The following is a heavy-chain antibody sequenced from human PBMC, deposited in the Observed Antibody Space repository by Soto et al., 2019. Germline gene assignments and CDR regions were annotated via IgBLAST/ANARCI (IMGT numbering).Heavy chain of an antibody. CDR1: GYSISSSNW. CDR2: IYYSGST. J-gene: IGHJ4*02. Sequence: QVQLQESGPGLVKPSDTLSLTCAVSGYSISSSNWWGWIRQPQGKGLEWIGYIYYSGSTYYNPSLKSRVTMSVDTSKNQFSLKLSSVTAVDTAVYYCARSAVAITSVGYFDYWGQGTLVTVSS. CDR3: ARSAVAITSVGYFDY. V-gene: IGHV4-28*01. D-gene: IGHD3-22*01.